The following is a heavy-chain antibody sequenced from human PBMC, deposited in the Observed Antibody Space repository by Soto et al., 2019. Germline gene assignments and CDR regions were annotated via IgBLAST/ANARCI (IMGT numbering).Heavy chain of an antibody. CDR3: AKDHGIAVAGNDY. J-gene: IGHJ4*02. Sequence: QVQLVESGGGVVQPGRSLRLSCAASGFTFSSYGMHWVRQAPGKGLEWVAVISYDGSNKYYADSVKGRFTISRDNSKNPLYLQMNSLRAEDTAVYYCAKDHGIAVAGNDYWGQGTLVTVSS. V-gene: IGHV3-30*18. CDR1: GFTFSSYG. CDR2: ISYDGSNK. D-gene: IGHD6-19*01.